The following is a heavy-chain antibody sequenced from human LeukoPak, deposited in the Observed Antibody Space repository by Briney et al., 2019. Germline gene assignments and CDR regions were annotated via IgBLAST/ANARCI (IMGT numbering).Heavy chain of an antibody. CDR2: IFYSGST. D-gene: IGHD6-13*01. J-gene: IGHJ4*02. CDR1: GGSISTSNYY. V-gene: IGHV4-39*01. CDR3: AGLSAAGTLFSY. Sequence: PSETLSLTCTVSGGSISTSNYYWGWIRQPLGKGLEWIGNIFYSGSTYYSPSLRSRVTISVDTSKNQFSLKLSSVTAADTAVYYCAGLSAAGTLFSYWGQGTLVTVSS.